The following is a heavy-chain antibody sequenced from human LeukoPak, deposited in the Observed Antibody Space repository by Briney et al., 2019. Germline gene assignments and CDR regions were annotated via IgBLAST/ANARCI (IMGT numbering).Heavy chain of an antibody. V-gene: IGHV4-31*03. CDR3: ARDRARGFDY. J-gene: IGHJ4*02. CDR2: IYYSGST. Sequence: SETLSFTCTVSGGSISSGGYYWSWIRQHPGKGLEWIGYIYYSGSTYYNPSLKSRVTISVDTSKNQFSLKLSSVTAADTAVYYCARDRARGFDYWGQGTLVTVSS. CDR1: GGSISSGGYY.